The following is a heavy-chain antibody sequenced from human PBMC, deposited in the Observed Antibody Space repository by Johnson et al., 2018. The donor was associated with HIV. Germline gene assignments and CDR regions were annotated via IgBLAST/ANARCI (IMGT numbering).Heavy chain of an antibody. CDR1: GFTFSSYG. Sequence: QVQLVESGGGVVQPGRSLRLSCAASGFTFSSYGMHWVRQAPGKGLECVAVISYAGSNKYYADSVKGRFTISRDNSKNTLYLQMSSLRAEATAVYYCAKCRGLGARGAFDIWGQGTMVTVSS. J-gene: IGHJ3*02. D-gene: IGHD5-12*01. V-gene: IGHV3-30*18. CDR2: ISYAGSNK. CDR3: AKCRGLGARGAFDI.